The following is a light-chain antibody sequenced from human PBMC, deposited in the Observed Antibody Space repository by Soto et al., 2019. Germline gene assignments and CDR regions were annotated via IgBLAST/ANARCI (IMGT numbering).Light chain of an antibody. Sequence: VFAKSPGTVFSSTVERATPSCRASKSVSSYLAWHDQTPDPAPRLLIYQAPNMPTGIPARFSGSGSGTDFSLTISSLEPEDFAVYYCQQRNNWPRTFGQGTKVDIK. CDR1: KSVSSY. CDR2: QAP. CDR3: QQRNNWPRT. V-gene: IGKV3-11*01. J-gene: IGKJ1*01.